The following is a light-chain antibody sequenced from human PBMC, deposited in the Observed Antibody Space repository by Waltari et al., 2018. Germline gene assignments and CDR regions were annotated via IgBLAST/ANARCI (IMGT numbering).Light chain of an antibody. CDR2: GAS. CDR1: QHVSKY. J-gene: IGKJ5*01. CDR3: QQYYNVPRT. V-gene: IGKV1-33*01. Sequence: DIQITLSPSSLYASVGDSVTIHCKASQHVSKYLNWYQQKPGKAPNLLIYGASNLQTGVPSRFSGSGSGTHFTFTISSLQPEDIATYYCQQYYNVPRTFGQGTRLEIK.